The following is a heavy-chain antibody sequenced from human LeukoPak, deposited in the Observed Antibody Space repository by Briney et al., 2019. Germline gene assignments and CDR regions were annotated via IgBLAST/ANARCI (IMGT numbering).Heavy chain of an antibody. CDR1: GFTFSSYS. CDR2: TYSGGST. Sequence: PGGSLRLSCAASGFTFSSYSMNWVRQAPGKGLEWVSVTYSGGSTYYADSVKSRFTISSDNSKNTLYLQMNSLTAEDTAVYYCARDGIYSCLDYWGQGTLVTVSS. J-gene: IGHJ4*02. D-gene: IGHD2-15*01. CDR3: ARDGIYSCLDY. V-gene: IGHV3-53*01.